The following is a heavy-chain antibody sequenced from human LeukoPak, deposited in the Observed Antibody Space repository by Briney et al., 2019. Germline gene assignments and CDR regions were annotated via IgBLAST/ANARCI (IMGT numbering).Heavy chain of an antibody. CDR1: GFTFSSYW. V-gene: IGHV3-7*01. Sequence: GGSLILSCAASGFTFSSYWMHWVRQAPGKGLEWVANIKEDGSQTKYADSFLGRFTVSRDNSKNSLFPQMNSLRVEDTAVYYCVRDYPVVNPYWGQGTRVTVSS. CDR2: IKEDGSQT. CDR3: VRDYPVVNPY. D-gene: IGHD3-22*01. J-gene: IGHJ4*02.